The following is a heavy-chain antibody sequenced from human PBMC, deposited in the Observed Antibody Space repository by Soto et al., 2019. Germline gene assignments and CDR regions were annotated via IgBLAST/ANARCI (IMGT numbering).Heavy chain of an antibody. D-gene: IGHD5-18*01. CDR2: IIPIFGTA. CDR1: GGTFSTYS. J-gene: IGHJ4*02. CDR3: ARSRGNNYGVGTHYHGYD. Sequence: SVQVSCKTSGGTFSTYSIVWVRQAPGEGLEWMGGIIPIFGTANYAQKFQDRVTITADKSTNTAFMELSSLKSEDTAMYYCARSRGNNYGVGTHYHGYDWGQGNLVTVS. V-gene: IGHV1-69*06.